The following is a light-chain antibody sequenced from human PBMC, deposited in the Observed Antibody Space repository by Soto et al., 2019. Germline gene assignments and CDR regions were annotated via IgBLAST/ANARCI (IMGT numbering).Light chain of an antibody. J-gene: IGLJ1*01. CDR1: SSDIGHYDY. CDR2: HVT. Sequence: QSALTQPASVSGSPGQSITISCTGTSSDIGHYDYVSWYQQHPGKAPKLMIYHVTYRPSGVSNRYSGSKSGNSASLTIYGLQADGEADSYCCSITTRHTYVVISGTKVTVL. V-gene: IGLV2-14*03. CDR3: CSITTRHTYV.